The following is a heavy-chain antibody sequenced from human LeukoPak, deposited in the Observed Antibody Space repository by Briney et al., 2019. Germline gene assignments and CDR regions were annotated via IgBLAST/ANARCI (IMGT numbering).Heavy chain of an antibody. J-gene: IGHJ4*02. CDR1: GGSFSGYY. Sequence: SETLSLTCTVSGGSFSGYYWSWIRQPPGKGLEWIGEINHSGSTNYNPSLKSRVTISVDTSKNQFSLKLSSVTAADTAVYYCARGHPYYYDSSGYRKNFDYWGQGTLVTVSS. CDR2: INHSGST. D-gene: IGHD3-22*01. CDR3: ARGHPYYYDSSGYRKNFDY. V-gene: IGHV4-34*01.